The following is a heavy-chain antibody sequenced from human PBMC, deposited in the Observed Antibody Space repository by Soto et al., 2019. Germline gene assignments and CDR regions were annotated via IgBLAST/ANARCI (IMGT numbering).Heavy chain of an antibody. CDR3: ARDLHLYYYDSSGPRGNYYGMDV. J-gene: IGHJ6*02. Sequence: SVKVSCKASGGTFSSYAISWVRQAPGQGLEWMGGIIPIFGTANYAQKFQGRVTITADESTSTAYMELSSLGSEDTAVYYCARDLHLYYYDSSGPRGNYYGMDVWGQGTTVTVSS. CDR1: GGTFSSYA. CDR2: IIPIFGTA. D-gene: IGHD3-22*01. V-gene: IGHV1-69*13.